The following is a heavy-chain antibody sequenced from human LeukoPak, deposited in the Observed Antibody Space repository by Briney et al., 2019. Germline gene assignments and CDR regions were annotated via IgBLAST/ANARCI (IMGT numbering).Heavy chain of an antibody. J-gene: IGHJ4*02. D-gene: IGHD4-23*01. CDR3: ARRERYGGGDY. CDR2: IYYSGST. Sequence: PSETLSLTCTVSGGSISSSSYYWGWTHQPPGKGLEWIGSIYYSGSTYYNPSLKSRVTISVDTSKNQFSLKLSSVTAADTAVYYCARRERYGGGDYWGQGTLVTVSS. V-gene: IGHV4-39*07. CDR1: GGSISSSSYY.